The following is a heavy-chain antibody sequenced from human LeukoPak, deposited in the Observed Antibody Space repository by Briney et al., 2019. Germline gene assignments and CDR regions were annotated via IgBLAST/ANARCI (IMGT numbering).Heavy chain of an antibody. D-gene: IGHD3-22*01. Sequence: ASVEVSCKASGYTFTSYDINWVRQATGQGLEWMGWMNPNSGNTGYAQKFQGRVTMTRNTSISTAYMGLSSLRSEDTAVYYCARGPPRVIGSSGSSRFDYWGQGTLVTVSS. CDR3: ARGPPRVIGSSGSSRFDY. CDR2: MNPNSGNT. V-gene: IGHV1-8*01. J-gene: IGHJ4*02. CDR1: GYTFTSYD.